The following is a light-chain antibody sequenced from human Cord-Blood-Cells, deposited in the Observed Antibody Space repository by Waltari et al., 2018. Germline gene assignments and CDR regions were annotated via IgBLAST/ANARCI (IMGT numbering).Light chain of an antibody. CDR2: AAS. CDR1: QSISSY. V-gene: IGKV1-39*01. Sequence: DIQMTQAPFSLSPSLGDRVTVTCRASQSISSYLNWYQQNPGKAPKLLIYAASSLQSGVPSRFSGSGSGTDFTLTISSLQPEDFATYYCQQSYSTLMYTFGQGTKLEIK. J-gene: IGKJ2*01. CDR3: QQSYSTLMYT.